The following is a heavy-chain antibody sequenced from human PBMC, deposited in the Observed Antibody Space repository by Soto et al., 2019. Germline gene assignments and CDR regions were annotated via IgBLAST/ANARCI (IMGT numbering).Heavy chain of an antibody. CDR3: ARSSTXYYYQSSPYWPDKELDI. V-gene: IGHV1-69*06. D-gene: IGHD3-22*01. CDR2: IIPIFDAR. J-gene: IGHJ4*02. CDR1: GDTFSSHA. Sequence: GASVKVSCKGSGDTFSSHALSWVRQAPGQGLEWMGGIIPIFDARTYAQKFQGRVTISADKSTKTGYMELSSLTSEDTAVYYCARSSTXYYYQSSPYWPDKELDIWGQGTLVTVSS.